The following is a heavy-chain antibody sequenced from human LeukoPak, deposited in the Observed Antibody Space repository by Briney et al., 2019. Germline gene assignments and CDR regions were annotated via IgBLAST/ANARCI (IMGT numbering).Heavy chain of an antibody. Sequence: GGSLRLSCAASGFTFSSYWMHWVRQAPGKGLVWVSRINSDGSSTSYADSVKGRFTISRDNAKNSLYLQMNSLRAEDTALYHCARDGGLRWYDYWGQGTLVTVSS. D-gene: IGHD4-23*01. CDR1: GFTFSSYW. CDR2: INSDGSST. V-gene: IGHV3-74*01. CDR3: ARDGGLRWYDY. J-gene: IGHJ4*02.